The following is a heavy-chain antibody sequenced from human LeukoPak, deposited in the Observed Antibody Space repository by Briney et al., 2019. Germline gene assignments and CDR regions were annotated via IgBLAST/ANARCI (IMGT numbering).Heavy chain of an antibody. Sequence: PGGSLRLSCAASGFTFSSYAMSWVRQAPGKGLEWVSAISGSGGSTYYADSVKGRFTISRDNSKNTLYLQMNSLRAEDTAVYYCAKAGYGDWDYYYGMDVWGQGTTVTVSS. CDR1: GFTFSSYA. J-gene: IGHJ6*02. V-gene: IGHV3-23*01. CDR3: AKAGYGDWDYYYGMDV. D-gene: IGHD4-17*01. CDR2: ISGSGGST.